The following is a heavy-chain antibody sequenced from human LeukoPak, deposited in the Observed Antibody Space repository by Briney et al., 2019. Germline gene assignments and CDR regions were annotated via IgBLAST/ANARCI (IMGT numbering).Heavy chain of an antibody. Sequence: GGSLRLSCSASGFTFISYSMYWVRQAPGKGLEYVSAISSQGGSTYYADSVKGRFTISRDNSKTTLYLQMSSLRTEDTAVYYCAIAASGTLADFWGQGTVVTVSS. D-gene: IGHD6-13*01. CDR2: ISSQGGST. J-gene: IGHJ4*02. V-gene: IGHV3-64D*09. CDR1: GFTFISYS. CDR3: AIAASGTLADF.